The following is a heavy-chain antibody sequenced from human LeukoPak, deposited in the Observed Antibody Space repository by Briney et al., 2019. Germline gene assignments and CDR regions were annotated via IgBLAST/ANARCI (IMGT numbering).Heavy chain of an antibody. CDR2: IYYSGST. Sequence: SETLSLTCTVSGGSISSYYWSWIRQPPGKGLEWIGYIYYSGSTNYNPSPKSRVTISVDTSKNQFSLKLSSVTAADTAVYYCARHAAWYYDSSGYYDAFDIWGQGTMVTVSS. CDR1: GGSISSYY. CDR3: ARHAAWYYDSSGYYDAFDI. V-gene: IGHV4-59*08. D-gene: IGHD3-22*01. J-gene: IGHJ3*02.